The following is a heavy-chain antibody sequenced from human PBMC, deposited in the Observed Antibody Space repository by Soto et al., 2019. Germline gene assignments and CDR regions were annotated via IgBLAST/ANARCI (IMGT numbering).Heavy chain of an antibody. CDR2: IYYSGST. J-gene: IGHJ5*02. CDR1: GGSISSYY. D-gene: IGHD6-13*01. V-gene: IGHV4-59*01. CDR3: AFSWCFYSWFDP. Sequence: SETLSLTCTVSGGSISSYYWSWIRQPPGKGLEWTGYIYYSGSTNYNPSLKSRVTISVDTSKNQFSLKLSSVTAADTAVYYCAFSWCFYSWFDPWGQGTLVTVSS.